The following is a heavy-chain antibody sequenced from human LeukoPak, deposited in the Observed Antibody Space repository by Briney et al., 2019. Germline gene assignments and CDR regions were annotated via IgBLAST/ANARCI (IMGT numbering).Heavy chain of an antibody. CDR3: AKGSAVPDLHFDY. J-gene: IGHJ4*02. D-gene: IGHD6-19*01. V-gene: IGHV3-23*01. CDR1: GFTFSTYS. CDR2: ISGSGDTT. Sequence: HPGGSLRLSCAASGFTFSTYSMTWVRQAPGKGLEWVSTISGSGDTTYYADSVKGRFTISRDNSKNSLYLQMNSLTVEDTAVYYCAKGSAVPDLHFDYWGQGTLVTVSS.